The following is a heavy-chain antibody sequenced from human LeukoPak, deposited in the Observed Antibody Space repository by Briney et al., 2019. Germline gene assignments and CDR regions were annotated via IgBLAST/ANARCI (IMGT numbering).Heavy chain of an antibody. CDR3: AKDLSY. Sequence: GGSLRLSCAASGFTFSSYGMHWVRQAPGKGLEWVAVISYDGSNKYYADSVKGRFTISRDNSKNTLYLQMNSLRAENTAVYYCAKDLSYWGQGTLVTVSS. CDR2: ISYDGSNK. CDR1: GFTFSSYG. V-gene: IGHV3-30*18. J-gene: IGHJ4*02.